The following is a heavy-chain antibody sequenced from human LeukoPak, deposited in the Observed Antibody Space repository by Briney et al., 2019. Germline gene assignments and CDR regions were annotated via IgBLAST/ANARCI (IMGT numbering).Heavy chain of an antibody. V-gene: IGHV3-11*04. Sequence: GGSLRLSCGASGFSFSDYYMSWVRQAPGKGLEWISYISSGGDTIKYADSVRGRFTISRDNAKNTLYLQMNSLRAEDTAVYYCVRSAFLTTEFYFDYWGHGTLVTVSS. J-gene: IGHJ4*01. D-gene: IGHD4-11*01. CDR2: ISSGGDTI. CDR3: VRSAFLTTEFYFDY. CDR1: GFSFSDYY.